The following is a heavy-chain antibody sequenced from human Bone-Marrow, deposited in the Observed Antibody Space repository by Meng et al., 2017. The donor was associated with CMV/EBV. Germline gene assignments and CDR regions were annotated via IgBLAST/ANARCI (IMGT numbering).Heavy chain of an antibody. V-gene: IGHV3-21*01. Sequence: GKSLGSSCAACGFTLSSYSMNWVRPAPGKGLEWVSSISSSSSYIYYADSVKGRFTISRDNAKNSLYLQMNSLRAEDTAVYYCARDSGGINVWTPEWHFDYWGQGTLVTVSS. D-gene: IGHD3-16*01. CDR2: ISSSSSYI. CDR1: GFTLSSYS. J-gene: IGHJ4*02. CDR3: ARDSGGINVWTPEWHFDY.